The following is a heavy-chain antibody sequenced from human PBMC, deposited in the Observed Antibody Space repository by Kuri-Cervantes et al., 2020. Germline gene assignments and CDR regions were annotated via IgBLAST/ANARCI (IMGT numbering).Heavy chain of an antibody. Sequence: ASVKVSCKASGYTFTSYDINWVRQATGQGLEWMGWMNPNSGNTGYAQKFQGRVTMTRNTSISTVYMELSSLRSEDTAVYYCAREYRDYGPAWFDPWGQGTLVTVSS. CDR1: GYTFTSYD. CDR2: MNPNSGNT. V-gene: IGHV1-8*01. J-gene: IGHJ5*02. D-gene: IGHD4-17*01. CDR3: AREYRDYGPAWFDP.